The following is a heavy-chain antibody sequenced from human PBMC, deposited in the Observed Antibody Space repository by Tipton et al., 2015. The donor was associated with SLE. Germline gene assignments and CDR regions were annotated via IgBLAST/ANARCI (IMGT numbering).Heavy chain of an antibody. D-gene: IGHD2-15*01. J-gene: IGHJ4*02. CDR1: GGSISSHY. CDR2: IYYSGST. V-gene: IGHV4-59*11. Sequence: TLSLTCTVSGGSISSHYWSWIRQPPGKGLEWIGYIYYSGSTSYNPSLKSRVTISVDTSKNQFSLNLSSVTAADTAVYYCARKCSGGSCYNYWGQGTLVTVSS. CDR3: ARKCSGGSCYNY.